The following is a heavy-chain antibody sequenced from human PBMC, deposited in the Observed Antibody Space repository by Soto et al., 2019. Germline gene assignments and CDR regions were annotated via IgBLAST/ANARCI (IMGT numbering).Heavy chain of an antibody. CDR2: INPNSGGT. J-gene: IGHJ2*01. Sequence: QVQLVQSGAEVKKPGASVKVSCKASGYTFTGYYMHWVRQAPGQGLEWMGWINPNSGGTNYAQTFQGWVTMTRDTSISTAYMELSRLRSDDTAVYYCARRGTIAVAGTRTDWYFDLWGRGTLVTVSS. CDR3: ARRGTIAVAGTRTDWYFDL. D-gene: IGHD6-19*01. CDR1: GYTFTGYY. V-gene: IGHV1-2*04.